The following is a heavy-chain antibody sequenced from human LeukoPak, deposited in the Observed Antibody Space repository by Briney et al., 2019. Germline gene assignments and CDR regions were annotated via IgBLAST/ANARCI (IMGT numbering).Heavy chain of an antibody. CDR3: ARETSSGWYEESHYYYYFGMDV. V-gene: IGHV3-74*01. Sequence: PGGSLRLSCAASGFTFSSYWMHWVRQAPGKGLVWVSRINSDGSSISYADSVKGRFTISRDNAKNTLYLQMNSLRAEDTAVYYCARETSSGWYEESHYYYYFGMDVWGQGTTVTVSS. D-gene: IGHD6-19*01. CDR2: INSDGSSI. CDR1: GFTFSSYW. J-gene: IGHJ6*02.